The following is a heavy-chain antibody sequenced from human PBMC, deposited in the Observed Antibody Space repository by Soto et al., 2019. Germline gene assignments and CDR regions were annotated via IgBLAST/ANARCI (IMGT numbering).Heavy chain of an antibody. D-gene: IGHD6-13*01. V-gene: IGHV1-18*01. CDR2: ISAYNGNT. CDR3: ARDASAGLNDY. CDR1: GYSLTRYY. J-gene: IGHJ4*02. Sequence: ASVKVSCKASGYSLTRYYINWLRQAPGQGLEWMGWISAYNGNTKYVQKFQGRVTMTTDTSTSTAYMELRSLRSDYTAAYYCARDASAGLNDYWGEGTLVTGSS.